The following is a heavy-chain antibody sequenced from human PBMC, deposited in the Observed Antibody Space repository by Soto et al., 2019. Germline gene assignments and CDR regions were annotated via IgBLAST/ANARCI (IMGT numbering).Heavy chain of an antibody. CDR3: GRWDISGRYDFAY. V-gene: IGHV1-18*04. CDR2: ISAYNGKK. CDR1: AYTFTSYV. J-gene: IGHJ4*02. Sequence: ASVKVSCKPSAYTFTSYVLSWVRQAPGQGLEWIGWISAYNGKKNYAQKLPGRVTMTTDTSPIAAYMDLRSLRSDDKGVYYCGRWDISGRYDFAYWGQRIPVTVSS. D-gene: IGHD6-19*01.